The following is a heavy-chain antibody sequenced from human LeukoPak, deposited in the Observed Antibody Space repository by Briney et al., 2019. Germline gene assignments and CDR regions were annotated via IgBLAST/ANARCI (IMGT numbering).Heavy chain of an antibody. CDR2: ISYDGSNK. D-gene: IGHD5-24*01. J-gene: IGHJ4*02. CDR1: GFTFSSYW. V-gene: IGHV3-30*18. Sequence: GGSLRLSCAASGFTFSSYWMHWVRQAPGKGLEWVAVISYDGSNKYYADSVKGRFTISRDNGQNSLYLQMNSLRAEDTAVYYCAKSRDAYNLFDSWGQGTLVTVSS. CDR3: AKSRDAYNLFDS.